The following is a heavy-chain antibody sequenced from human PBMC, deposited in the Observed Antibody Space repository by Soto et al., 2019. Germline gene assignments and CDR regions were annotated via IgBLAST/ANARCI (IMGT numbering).Heavy chain of an antibody. V-gene: IGHV3-23*01. CDR1: GFSFSTYS. CDR3: AKDTTSEPSPGFDP. CDR2: INGGGTST. Sequence: EVQLLESGGGLVQPGGSLRLSCAASGFSFSTYSMSWVRQAPGTGLQWVSSINGGGTSTFYAASVKGRFTISRDNSNNIVHLEMNSLRAEDTALYYCAKDTTSEPSPGFDPWGKGALFTVSS. D-gene: IGHD2-2*01. J-gene: IGHJ5*02.